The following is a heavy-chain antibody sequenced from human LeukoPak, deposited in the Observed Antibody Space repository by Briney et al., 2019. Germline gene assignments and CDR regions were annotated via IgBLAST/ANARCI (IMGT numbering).Heavy chain of an antibody. Sequence: SETLSLTCAVYGGSFSGYYWSWIRQPPGKGLEWIGEINHSGSTNYNPSLKSRVTISVDTSKNQFSLKLSSVTAADTAVYYCARPSYYYDSSGTTRAFDIWGQGTMVTVSS. J-gene: IGHJ3*02. D-gene: IGHD3-22*01. CDR1: GGSFSGYY. CDR2: INHSGST. V-gene: IGHV4-34*01. CDR3: ARPSYYYDSSGTTRAFDI.